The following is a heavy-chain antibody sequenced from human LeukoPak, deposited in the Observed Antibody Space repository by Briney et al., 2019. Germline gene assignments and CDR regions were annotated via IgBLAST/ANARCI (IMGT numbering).Heavy chain of an antibody. D-gene: IGHD6-13*01. Sequence: PGWSLRLSCAASGFTVDDYAMHWVRQAPGKGLEWVSGISWNSGSIGYADSVKGRFTISRDNAKNSLYLQMNSLRAEDTALYYCAKSLTGAATNWFDPWGQGTLVTVSS. CDR2: ISWNSGSI. V-gene: IGHV3-9*01. CDR3: AKSLTGAATNWFDP. J-gene: IGHJ5*02. CDR1: GFTVDDYA.